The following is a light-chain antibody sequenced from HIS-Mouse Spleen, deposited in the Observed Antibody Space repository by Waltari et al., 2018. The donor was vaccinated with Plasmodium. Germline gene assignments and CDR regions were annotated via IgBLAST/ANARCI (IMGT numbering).Light chain of an antibody. V-gene: IGLV3-25*03. Sequence: SYELTQPPSVSVSPGQTARITCSGDALPKQYAYWYQQKPGQAPVLVIYKDSERPSGLPERFSCSSSGTTVTLTISGVQAEDEADYYCQSADSSGTYVVFGGGTKLTVL. CDR3: QSADSSGTYVV. CDR1: ALPKQY. CDR2: KDS. J-gene: IGLJ2*01.